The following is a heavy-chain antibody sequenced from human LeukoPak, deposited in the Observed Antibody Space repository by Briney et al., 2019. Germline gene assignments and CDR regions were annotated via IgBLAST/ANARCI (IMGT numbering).Heavy chain of an antibody. CDR1: GGSIRNSY. CDR3: ARAATPKRFAFDY. Sequence: SETLSLTCTVSGGSIRNSYWNWIRQPPGKGLEWIGYIYYSGRTNYNPSLKSRVTMSVDTSKNQFSLELTSVTAADTAVYYCARAATPKRFAFDYWGQGILVTVSS. CDR2: IYYSGRT. J-gene: IGHJ4*02. D-gene: IGHD2-15*01. V-gene: IGHV4-59*12.